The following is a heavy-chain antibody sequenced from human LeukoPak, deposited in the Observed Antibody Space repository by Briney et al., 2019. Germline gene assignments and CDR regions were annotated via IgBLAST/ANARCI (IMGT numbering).Heavy chain of an antibody. D-gene: IGHD6-19*01. J-gene: IGHJ5*02. CDR1: GFTFSSYS. CDR2: ISGSGGST. V-gene: IGHV3-23*01. CDR3: ARDKRWLVGNWFDP. Sequence: GGSLRLSCAASGFTFSSYSMSWVRQAPGKGLEWVSAISGSGGSTYYADSVKGRFTISRDNSKNSLYLQMNSLRAEDTAVYYCARDKRWLVGNWFDPWGQGTLVAVSS.